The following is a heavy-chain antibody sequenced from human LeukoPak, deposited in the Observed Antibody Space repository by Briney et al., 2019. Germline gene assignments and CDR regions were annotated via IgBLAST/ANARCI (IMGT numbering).Heavy chain of an antibody. V-gene: IGHV4-61*05. Sequence: SETLSLTCTVSGGSISSSSYYWGWIRQPPGKGLEWIGYIYYSGSTNYNPSLKSRVTISVDTSKNQFSLKLSSVTAADTAVYYCARDPPRGAVAGTRGGYWGQGTLVTVSS. CDR1: GGSISSSSYY. J-gene: IGHJ4*02. CDR3: ARDPPRGAVAGTRGGY. D-gene: IGHD6-19*01. CDR2: IYYSGST.